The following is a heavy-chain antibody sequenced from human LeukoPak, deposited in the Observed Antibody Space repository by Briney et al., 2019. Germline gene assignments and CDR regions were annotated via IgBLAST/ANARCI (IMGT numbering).Heavy chain of an antibody. CDR3: ARSGITIFGVVIGFFDY. CDR2: INHSGST. CDR1: GGSFSGYH. V-gene: IGHV4-34*01. D-gene: IGHD3-3*01. J-gene: IGHJ4*02. Sequence: SETLSLTCAVYGGSFSGYHWSWIRQPPGKGLEWIGEINHSGSTNYNPSLKSRVTISVDTSKNQFSLKLSSVTAADTAVYYCARSGITIFGVVIGFFDYWGQGTLVTVSS.